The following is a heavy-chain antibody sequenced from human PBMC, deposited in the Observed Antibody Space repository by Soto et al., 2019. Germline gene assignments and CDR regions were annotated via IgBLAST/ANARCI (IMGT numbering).Heavy chain of an antibody. CDR3: ARDGHGMDV. CDR2: IFFTGSA. V-gene: IGHV4-61*01. J-gene: IGHJ6*02. CDR1: GGSVSTGSYD. Sequence: GPGPPLASETLSLTCTVSGGSVSTGSYDWSWIRQPPGKGLEWIGKIFFTGSAHYNPSLRNRVTMSVDTSKDQFSLTLTSVTAADTAVYYCARDGHGMDVWGQGTTVTVSS.